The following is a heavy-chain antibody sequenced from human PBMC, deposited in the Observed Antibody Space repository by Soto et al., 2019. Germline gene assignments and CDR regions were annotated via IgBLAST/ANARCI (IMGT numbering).Heavy chain of an antibody. Sequence: SETLSLACTVSGGSISSYYWTWIRQPAGKGLEWIGRIYTSGGTNFNPSLKSRVTMSVDTSKNQFSLKLRSVTAADTAVYYCARGFGSSWYYFDYWGQRTPVTVSS. D-gene: IGHD6-13*01. CDR3: ARGFGSSWYYFDY. V-gene: IGHV4-4*07. J-gene: IGHJ4*02. CDR1: GGSISSYY. CDR2: IYTSGGT.